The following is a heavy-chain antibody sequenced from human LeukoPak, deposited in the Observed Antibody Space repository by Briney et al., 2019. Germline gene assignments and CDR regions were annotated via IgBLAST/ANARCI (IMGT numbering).Heavy chain of an antibody. J-gene: IGHJ4*02. CDR2: ISSSSYI. V-gene: IGHV3-21*01. Sequence: GGSLRLSCAASGFTFSSYSMNWVRQAPGKGLEWVSSISSSSYIYYADSVKGRFTISRDNAKNSLYLQMNSLRAEDTAVYYCARDDYYGSGSYPNYYFDYWGQGTLVTVSS. D-gene: IGHD3-10*01. CDR3: ARDDYYGSGSYPNYYFDY. CDR1: GFTFSSYS.